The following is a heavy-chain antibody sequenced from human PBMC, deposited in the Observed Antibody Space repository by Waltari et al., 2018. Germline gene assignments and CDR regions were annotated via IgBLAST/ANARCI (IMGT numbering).Heavy chain of an antibody. CDR2: INAGNGNT. J-gene: IGHJ4*02. Sequence: QVQLVQSGAEVKKPGASVKVSCKASGYTFTSYAMHWVRQAPGQRLEWMGWINAGNGNTKYAQKCQGRVTITRDTSASTAYMELSSLRSEDTAVYYCALEMGSSGYQSLGNYWGQGTLVTVSS. D-gene: IGHD3-22*01. CDR3: ALEMGSSGYQSLGNY. CDR1: GYTFTSYA. V-gene: IGHV1-3*01.